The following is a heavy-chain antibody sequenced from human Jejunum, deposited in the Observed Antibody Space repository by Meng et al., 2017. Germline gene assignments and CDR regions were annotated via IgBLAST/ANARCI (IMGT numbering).Heavy chain of an antibody. CDR3: ARERGDSNSWNY. CDR1: GYSFSDYY. CDR2: INPHNGEK. J-gene: IGHJ4*02. D-gene: IGHD6-13*01. V-gene: IGHV1-2*06. Sequence: QVQLMQAGAEVKTPGASVKVSCKASGYSFSDYYMHWVRQAPGQGLQWMGQINPHNGEKHYAQKFQGRVTMTRDKSISTVYMELRRLTSDDTAVYFCARERGDSNSWNYWGQGTLVTVSS.